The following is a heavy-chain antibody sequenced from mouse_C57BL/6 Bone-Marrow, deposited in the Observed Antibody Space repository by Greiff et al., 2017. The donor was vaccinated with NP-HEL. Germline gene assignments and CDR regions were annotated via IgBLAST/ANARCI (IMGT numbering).Heavy chain of an antibody. Sequence: LQESGAELVKPGASVKISCKASGYAFSSYWMNWVKQRPGKGLEWIGQIYPGDGDTNYNGKFKGKATLTADKSSSTAYMQLSSLTSEDSAVYFCARGQLRRNYFDYWGQGTTLTVSS. CDR3: ARGQLRRNYFDY. D-gene: IGHD3-2*02. J-gene: IGHJ2*01. V-gene: IGHV1-80*01. CDR1: GYAFSSYW. CDR2: IYPGDGDT.